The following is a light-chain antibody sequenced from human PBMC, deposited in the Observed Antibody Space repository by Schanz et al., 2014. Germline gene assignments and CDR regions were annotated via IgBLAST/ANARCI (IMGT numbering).Light chain of an antibody. CDR2: DVT. V-gene: IGLV2-8*01. CDR3: SSYTNINTPQYV. CDR1: SSDVGGYNY. Sequence: QSVLTQPPSASGSPGQSVTISCTGTSSDVGGYNYVSWYQQHPGKAPKLIISDVTRRPSGVPDRFSGSKSANTASLTISGLQAEDEADYYCSSYTNINTPQYVFGTGTKLTVL. J-gene: IGLJ1*01.